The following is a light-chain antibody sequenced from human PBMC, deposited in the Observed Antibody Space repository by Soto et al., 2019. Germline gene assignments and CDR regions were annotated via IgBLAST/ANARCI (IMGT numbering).Light chain of an antibody. CDR3: QHYDGSPRT. V-gene: IGKV3-20*01. J-gene: IGKJ2*01. CDR1: QSVNRNL. Sequence: ETVLTQSPGTVSLSPGERATLSCRTSQSVNRNLLAWYQQKPGQAPRLLIYGVFNRATGIPDRFSGSGSGTDFTLTISGLEPEDSAVYFCQHYDGSPRTFGQGPKLEIK. CDR2: GVF.